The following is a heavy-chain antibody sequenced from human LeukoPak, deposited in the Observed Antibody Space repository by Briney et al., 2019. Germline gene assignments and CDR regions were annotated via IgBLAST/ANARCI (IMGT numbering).Heavy chain of an antibody. CDR1: GGSISSYY. J-gene: IGHJ6*02. CDR3: ARHAVDIVGYYYGMDV. D-gene: IGHD2-15*01. CDR2: IFYIGST. V-gene: IGHV4-59*08. Sequence: PSETLSLTCTVFGGSISSYYWSWIRQPPGKGLEWIGYIFYIGSTNYNPSLKSRVTISVDTSKNQFSLKLSSVTAADTAVYYCARHAVDIVGYYYGMDVWGQGTTVTVSS.